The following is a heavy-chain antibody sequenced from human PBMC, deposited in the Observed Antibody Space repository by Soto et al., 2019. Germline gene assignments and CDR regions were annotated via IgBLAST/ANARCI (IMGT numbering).Heavy chain of an antibody. Sequence: PGGSLRLSCVASGFTFSIYAMSWVRQAPGKGLEWVSALNAGGENTYYADSVKGRFTISRDNSMNALYLQMNSLRIEDTAVYYCAHPRGYGVFDAYDIWGQGTMVTVSS. J-gene: IGHJ3*02. V-gene: IGHV3-23*01. D-gene: IGHD4-17*01. CDR3: AHPRGYGVFDAYDI. CDR1: GFTFSIYA. CDR2: LNAGGENT.